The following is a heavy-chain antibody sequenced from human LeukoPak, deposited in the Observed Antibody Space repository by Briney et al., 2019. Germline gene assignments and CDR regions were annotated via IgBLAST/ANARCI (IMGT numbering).Heavy chain of an antibody. CDR1: GGSISSYY. V-gene: IGHV4-59*01. CDR2: IYYSGST. CDR3: ARVAAAGIFFDC. D-gene: IGHD6-13*01. Sequence: SETLSLTCTVSGGSISSYYWSWIRQPPGKGLEWIGYIYYSGSTNYNPSLKSRVTISVDTSKNQFSLKLSSVTAADTAVYYCARVAAAGIFFDCWGQGTLVTVSS. J-gene: IGHJ4*02.